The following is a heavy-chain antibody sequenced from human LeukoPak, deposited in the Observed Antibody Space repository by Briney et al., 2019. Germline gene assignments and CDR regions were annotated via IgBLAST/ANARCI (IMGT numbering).Heavy chain of an antibody. CDR3: ARAQYSDYVLHNWFDS. D-gene: IGHD5-12*01. CDR2: MNPKSGNT. CDR1: GYTFSSYD. Sequence: ASVKVSCKASGYTFSSYDINWVRQATGQGLEWMGWMNPKSGNTGYAQKFQGRVTITADKSTSTAYMELSSLRSEDTAVYYCARAQYSDYVLHNWFDSWGQGTLVTVSS. J-gene: IGHJ5*01. V-gene: IGHV1-8*01.